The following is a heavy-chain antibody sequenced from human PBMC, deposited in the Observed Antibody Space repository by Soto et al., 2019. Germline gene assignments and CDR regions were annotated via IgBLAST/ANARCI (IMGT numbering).Heavy chain of an antibody. CDR2: ISGSGSST. CDR1: GFIFSSYA. J-gene: IGHJ4*02. D-gene: IGHD1-7*01. Sequence: QLLDSGGGLVQTGGSLRLSCAASGFIFSSYAISWVRQAPGKGLEWVSGISGSGSSTNYADSVKGRFTISRDNYKNTVYLQMNSLRAEDTAVYYCAKDKMYNWNYFFEYWGQGTLVTVSS. CDR3: AKDKMYNWNYFFEY. V-gene: IGHV3-23*01.